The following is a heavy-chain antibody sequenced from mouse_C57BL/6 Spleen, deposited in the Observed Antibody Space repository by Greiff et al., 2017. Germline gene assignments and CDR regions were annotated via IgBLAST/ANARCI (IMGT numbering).Heavy chain of an antibody. V-gene: IGHV14-3*01. CDR1: GFNIKNTY. J-gene: IGHJ3*01. CDR3: ARGDDYDWAWFAY. Sequence: EVKLQESVAELVRPGASVKLSCTASGFNIKNTYMHWVKQRPEQGLEWIGRIDPANGNTKYAPKFQGKATITADTSSNTAYLQLSSLTSEDTAIYYCARGDDYDWAWFAYWGQGTLVTVSA. CDR2: IDPANGNT. D-gene: IGHD2-4*01.